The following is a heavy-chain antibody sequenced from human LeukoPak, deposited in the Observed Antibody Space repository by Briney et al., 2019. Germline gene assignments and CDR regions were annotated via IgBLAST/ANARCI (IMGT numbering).Heavy chain of an antibody. CDR3: ARRFLNSHPIYYYMDV. CDR1: GYNFLNYG. J-gene: IGHJ6*03. V-gene: IGHV1-18*01. D-gene: IGHD2-21*01. Sequence: GASVKVSCKASGYNFLNYGISWVRQAPGQGLEWMGWISGKTGNINYAQKFQARATMTRDTSTSTAYMELRSLRSDDTAVYFCARRFLNSHPIYYYMDVWGKGTTVIVSS. CDR2: ISGKTGNI.